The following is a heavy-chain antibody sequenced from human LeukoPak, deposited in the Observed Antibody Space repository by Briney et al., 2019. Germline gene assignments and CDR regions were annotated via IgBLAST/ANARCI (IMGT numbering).Heavy chain of an antibody. D-gene: IGHD2-15*01. V-gene: IGHV3-7*01. J-gene: IGHJ4*02. CDR3: AQLLLRGPTA. CDR2: INQVGTET. Sequence: GGSLRLSCAVSGFTFTNYYMSWVRQAPGKGLEWVANINQVGTETFYVDSVKGRFTISRDNAKNSLYLQMSSLRAEDTAVYYCAQLLLRGPTAWGQGTLVTVPS. CDR1: GFTFTNYY.